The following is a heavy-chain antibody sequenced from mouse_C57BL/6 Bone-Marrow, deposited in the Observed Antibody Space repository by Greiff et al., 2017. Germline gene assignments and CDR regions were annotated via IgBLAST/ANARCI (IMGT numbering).Heavy chain of an antibody. D-gene: IGHD1-1*01. CDR1: GYSFTGYY. Sequence: VQLQQSGPELVKPGASVKISCKASGYSFTGYYMNWVKQSPEKSLEWIGEINPSTGGTPYNQKVKAKATLTVDKSSSTAYMQLQSLTSEDSAVYYCARPHYDGSTSLAWFAYWGQGTLVTVSA. CDR3: ARPHYDGSTSLAWFAY. V-gene: IGHV1-42*01. J-gene: IGHJ3*01. CDR2: INPSTGGT.